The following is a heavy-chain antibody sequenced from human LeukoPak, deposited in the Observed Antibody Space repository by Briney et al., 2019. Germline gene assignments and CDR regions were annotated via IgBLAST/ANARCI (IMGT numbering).Heavy chain of an antibody. J-gene: IGHJ3*02. V-gene: IGHV4-4*02. Sequence: SETLSLTCTVSGDSINSLDLWSWVRQPPGKGLEWIGEMYLSGTTHSNPSVKSRVTISIDKSKNQFFLNLSSVTAADTAVYYCARLHQHDAFDIWGQGTMVTVSS. CDR1: GDSINSLDL. CDR2: MYLSGTT. CDR3: ARLHQHDAFDI. D-gene: IGHD2-2*01.